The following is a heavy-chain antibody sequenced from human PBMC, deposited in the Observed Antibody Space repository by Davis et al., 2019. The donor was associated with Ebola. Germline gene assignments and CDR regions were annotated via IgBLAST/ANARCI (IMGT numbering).Heavy chain of an antibody. V-gene: IGHV3-23*01. J-gene: IGHJ4*02. CDR3: ATQVPDPYDGGASSVHFDN. CDR1: GFSFTDRA. CDR2: ISGSGSST. D-gene: IGHD4-23*01. Sequence: GESLKISCAASGFSFTDRAMSWVRQTPEKGLEWVAAISGSGSSTYYADSVKGRFTISRDNSKNTMYLQINNLRVDDRAIYYCATQVPDPYDGGASSVHFDNWGQGTLVTVSS.